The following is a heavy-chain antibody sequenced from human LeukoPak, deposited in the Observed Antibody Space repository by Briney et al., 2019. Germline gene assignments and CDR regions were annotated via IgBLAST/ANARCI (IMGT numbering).Heavy chain of an antibody. Sequence: GGSLRLSCATSGFTFRNYAMSWVRQAPGKGLEWVSCISNSGGTTYHADSVKGRFAISRDTSKNTLYLQMNSLRVEDTAVYYCARGPYCGGGTCYVLGAFDIWGQGTMVTVSS. V-gene: IGHV3-23*01. CDR2: ISNSGGTT. CDR1: GFTFRNYA. D-gene: IGHD2-15*01. CDR3: ARGPYCGGGTCYVLGAFDI. J-gene: IGHJ3*02.